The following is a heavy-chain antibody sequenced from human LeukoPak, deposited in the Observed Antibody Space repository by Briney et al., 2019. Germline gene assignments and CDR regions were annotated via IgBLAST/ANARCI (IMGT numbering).Heavy chain of an antibody. Sequence: PGRSLPRFCAASGFTFTTYDMHWVRQAPDKGLEWVAVISSDGGLKFYADSVQGRFTISRDNSKNTLFLQMNSLRPEDTAVYSCARDPVSDKPDYFDDWVQGTLVTVSS. V-gene: IGHV3-30*03. CDR3: ARDPVSDKPDYFDD. J-gene: IGHJ4*02. CDR2: ISSDGGLK. D-gene: IGHD1-14*01. CDR1: GFTFTTYD.